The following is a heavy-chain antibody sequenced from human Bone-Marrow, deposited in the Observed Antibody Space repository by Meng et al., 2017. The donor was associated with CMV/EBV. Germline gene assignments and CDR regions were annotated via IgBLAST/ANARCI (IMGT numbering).Heavy chain of an antibody. CDR1: GFTFSSYW. J-gene: IGHJ6*02. V-gene: IGHV3-66*02. CDR2: IYSGGST. D-gene: IGHD6-13*01. Sequence: GGSLRLSCAASGFTFSSYWMHWVRQAPGKGLEWVSVIYSGGSTYHADSVKGRFTISRDNSKNTLYLQMNSLRAEDTAVYYCARASQQQLVLPRYYYYGMEVWGQGTTVTGSS. CDR3: ARASQQQLVLPRYYYYGMEV.